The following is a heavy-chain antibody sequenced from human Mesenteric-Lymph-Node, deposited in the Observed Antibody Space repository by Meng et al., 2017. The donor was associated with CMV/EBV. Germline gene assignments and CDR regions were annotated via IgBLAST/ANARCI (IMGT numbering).Heavy chain of an antibody. CDR2: MSYDGSGE. CDR1: GFTFSNYA. V-gene: IGHV3-30*04. D-gene: IGHD2-2*01. Sequence: GESLKISCAASGFTFSNYAMHWVRQAPGKGLEWVAVMSYDGSGEYSADSVKGRFTISRDNAKNSLYLQMNSLRAEDTAVYYCARDPIVVVPAAMDYWGQGTLVTVSS. J-gene: IGHJ4*02. CDR3: ARDPIVVVPAAMDY.